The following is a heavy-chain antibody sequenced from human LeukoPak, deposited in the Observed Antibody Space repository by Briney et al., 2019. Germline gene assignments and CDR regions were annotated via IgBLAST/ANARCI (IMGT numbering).Heavy chain of an antibody. CDR3: VRDRAEGRAWVEFDP. Sequence: GGSLRLSCVASGFSVTSYAVSWVRQAPGKAPEWVSLVYSEGATHYADSVQGRFITSRDLSKNTLYLQMSNLRIEDTGVDRCVRDRAEGRAWVEFDPWGQETVVTVSS. V-gene: IGHV3-66*02. CDR1: GFSVTSYA. J-gene: IGHJ5*02. CDR2: VYSEGAT.